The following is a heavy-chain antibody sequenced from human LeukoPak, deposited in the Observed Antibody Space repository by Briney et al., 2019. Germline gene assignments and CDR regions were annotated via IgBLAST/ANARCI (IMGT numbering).Heavy chain of an antibody. Sequence: SETLSLTCTVSGGSISSYYWSWIRQPPGKGLEWIGYIYYSGSTNYNPSLKSRVTISVDTSKNQFSLKLSSVTAADTAVYYCARVSSDDDYVWGSYRLDYWGQGTLVTVSP. CDR1: GGSISSYY. CDR2: IYYSGST. CDR3: ARVSSDDDYVWGSYRLDY. V-gene: IGHV4-59*01. J-gene: IGHJ4*02. D-gene: IGHD3-16*02.